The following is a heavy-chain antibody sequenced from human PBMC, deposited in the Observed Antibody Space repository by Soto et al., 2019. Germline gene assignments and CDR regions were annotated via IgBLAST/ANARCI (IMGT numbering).Heavy chain of an antibody. CDR1: GGTFSSYA. J-gene: IGHJ5*02. CDR2: IIPIFGTA. Sequence: ASVKVSCKASGGTFSSYAISWVRQAPGQGLEWMGGIIPIFGTANYAQKFQGRVTITADESTSTAYMELSSLRSEDTAVYYCAIGGRIAIFQWSWFDPWGQGTLVTVSS. CDR3: AIGGRIAIFQWSWFDP. V-gene: IGHV1-69*13. D-gene: IGHD3-3*01.